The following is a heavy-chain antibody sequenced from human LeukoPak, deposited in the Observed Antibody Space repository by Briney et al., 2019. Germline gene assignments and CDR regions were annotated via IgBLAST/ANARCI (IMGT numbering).Heavy chain of an antibody. CDR1: GFTFSSYW. V-gene: IGHV3-74*01. D-gene: IGHD5-18*01. CDR3: ARGRGTAMVKSAFDI. J-gene: IGHJ3*02. CDR2: INSDGSST. Sequence: GGSLRLSCAASGFTFSSYWMHWVRQAPGKGLVWVSRINSDGSSTSYADSVKGRFTISRDNAKNTLYLQMNSPRAEDTAVYYCARGRGTAMVKSAFDIWGQGTMATVSS.